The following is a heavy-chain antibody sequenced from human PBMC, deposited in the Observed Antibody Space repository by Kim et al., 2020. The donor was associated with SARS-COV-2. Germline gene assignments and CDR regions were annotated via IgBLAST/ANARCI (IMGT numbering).Heavy chain of an antibody. D-gene: IGHD6-19*01. J-gene: IGHJ6*02. CDR1: GGSISSYY. Sequence: SETLSLTCTVSGGSISSYYWSWIRQPPGKGLEWIGYIYYSGSTNYNPSLKSRGTISVDTSKNQFSLKLSSVTAADAAVDYCARRRGGKCSGWYGTHYGMDVWGQGTTVTVSS. CDR3: ARRRGGKCSGWYGTHYGMDV. CDR2: IYYSGST. V-gene: IGHV4-59*13.